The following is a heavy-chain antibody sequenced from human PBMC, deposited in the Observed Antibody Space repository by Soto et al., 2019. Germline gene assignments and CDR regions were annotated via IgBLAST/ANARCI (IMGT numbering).Heavy chain of an antibody. Sequence: SETLSLTCTVSGDSIISSDFYWGWVRQPPGKGLEWIGSIFYLGSSYYNPSLKSRVTMSVDTSKNQFSLRLRSVTAADTALYFCARHSLALRKNNWFDPWGHGIMVTVSS. CDR3: ARHSLALRKNNWFDP. D-gene: IGHD3-3*02. CDR2: IFYLGSS. CDR1: GDSIISSDFY. V-gene: IGHV4-39*01. J-gene: IGHJ5*02.